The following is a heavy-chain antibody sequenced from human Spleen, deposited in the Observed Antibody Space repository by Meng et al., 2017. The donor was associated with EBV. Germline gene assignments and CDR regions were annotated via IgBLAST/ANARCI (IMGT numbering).Heavy chain of an antibody. CDR1: GDSVSNINGG. J-gene: IGHJ5*02. V-gene: IGHV6-1*01. D-gene: IGHD3-9*01. CDR2: TYYRSKWYN. CDR3: AGVGSTISTDWFDT. Sequence: QRQPQPPGPGLVKPSQTLSLTCAISGDSVSNINGGWNWIRQSPSRGLEWLGRTYYRSKWYNDYAVSVKGRITINPDTTKNQVSLQLNSVTPEDTAVYYCAGVGSTISTDWFDTWGQGTLVTVSS.